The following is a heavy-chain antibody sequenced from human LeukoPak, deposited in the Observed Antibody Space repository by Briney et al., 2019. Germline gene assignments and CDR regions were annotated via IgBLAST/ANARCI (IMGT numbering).Heavy chain of an antibody. CDR2: IIPIFGTA. CDR1: GGTFSSYA. CDR3: ARGRYCSSTSCYYFDY. Sequence: SVKVSCKASGGTFSSYAVSWVRQAPGQGLEWMGGIIPIFGTANYAQKFQGRVTITADESTSTAYMELSSLRSEDTAVYYCARGRYCSSTSCYYFDYWGQGTLVTVSS. D-gene: IGHD2-2*01. J-gene: IGHJ4*02. V-gene: IGHV1-69*01.